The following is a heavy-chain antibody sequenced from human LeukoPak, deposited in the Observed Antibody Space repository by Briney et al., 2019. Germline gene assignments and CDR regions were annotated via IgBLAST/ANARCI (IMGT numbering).Heavy chain of an antibody. Sequence: SETLSLTCAVSGYSISSGYYWGWIRQPPGKGLEWIGSIYHSGSTYYNPSLKSRVTISVDTSKNQFSLKLSSVTAADTAVYYCARHSTYSSSDYWGQETLVTVSS. D-gene: IGHD6-6*01. J-gene: IGHJ4*02. CDR3: ARHSTYSSSDY. CDR1: GYSISSGYY. V-gene: IGHV4-38-2*01. CDR2: IYHSGST.